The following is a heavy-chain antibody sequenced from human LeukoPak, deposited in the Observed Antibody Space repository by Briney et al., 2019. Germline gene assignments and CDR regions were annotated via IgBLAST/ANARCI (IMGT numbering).Heavy chain of an antibody. CDR3: VKVSVAGTSVDS. CDR1: GFTFSIYT. CDR2: ISSNGGTT. V-gene: IGHV3-64D*06. Sequence: GSLRLSCSASGFTFSIYTMHWVRQAPGKGLGYVSAISSNGGTTYYADSLKGRFTISRDNSKNTLYLQMSSLRAEDTAMYYCVKVSVAGTSVDSWGQGTLVTVSP. J-gene: IGHJ4*02. D-gene: IGHD6-19*01.